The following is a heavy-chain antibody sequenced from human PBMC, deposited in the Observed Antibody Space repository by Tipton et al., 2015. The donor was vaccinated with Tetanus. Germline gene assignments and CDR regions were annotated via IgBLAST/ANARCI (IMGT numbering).Heavy chain of an antibody. CDR3: VGGNWITEF. J-gene: IGHJ4*02. D-gene: IGHD3-10*01. CDR1: GVSFSGYH. V-gene: IGHV4-34*01. Sequence: GLVKPSETLSLTCGVYGVSFSGYHWTWIRQPPGKGLEWIGEINYRGSTHYNPSLKSPVTISEDTKNQLYRELTSVTAADTAVYYCVGGNWITEFWGQGTLVTVSS. CDR2: INYRGST.